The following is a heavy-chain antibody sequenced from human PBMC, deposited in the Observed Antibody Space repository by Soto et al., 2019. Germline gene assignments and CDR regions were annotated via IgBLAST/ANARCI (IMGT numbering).Heavy chain of an antibody. J-gene: IGHJ4*02. Sequence: SETLSLTCDVSGDTISTGGYTWAWIRQPPGKGLEWIGYIYYSGSTNYNPSLKSRVTISVDTSKNQFSLKLSSVTAADTALYYCARRYGYSFDYWGQGTLVTVSS. CDR1: GDTISTGGYT. CDR3: ARRYGYSFDY. D-gene: IGHD1-1*01. V-gene: IGHV4-61*05. CDR2: IYYSGST.